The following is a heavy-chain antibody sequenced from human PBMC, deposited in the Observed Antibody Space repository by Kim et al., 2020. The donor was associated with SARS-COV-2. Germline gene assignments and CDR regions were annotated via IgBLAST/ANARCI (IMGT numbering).Heavy chain of an antibody. Sequence: GGSLRLSCTTSGFKFGDYIMNWVRQAPGKGLEWVASISSNSFYRYHAASLRGRFTISRDNAENSLFLHMTSLRVDDTAVYYCAKEGVASSGPPGASFLDYWGRGVPVTVSS. D-gene: IGHD2-21*01. CDR1: GFKFGDYI. J-gene: IGHJ4*02. CDR2: ISSNSFYR. V-gene: IGHV3-21*01. CDR3: AKEGVASSGPPGASFLDY.